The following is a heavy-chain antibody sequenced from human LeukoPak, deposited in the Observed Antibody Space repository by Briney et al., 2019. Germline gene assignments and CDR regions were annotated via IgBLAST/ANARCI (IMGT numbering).Heavy chain of an antibody. V-gene: IGHV4-34*01. Sequence: TSETLSLTCTVSGGSISSYYWSWIRQPPGKGLEWIGEINHSGSTNYNPSLKSRVTISVDTSKNQFSLKLSSVTAADTAVYYCARTLVGAIRGYFDYWGQGTLVTVSS. CDR1: GGSISSYY. D-gene: IGHD1-26*01. CDR2: INHSGST. J-gene: IGHJ4*02. CDR3: ARTLVGAIRGYFDY.